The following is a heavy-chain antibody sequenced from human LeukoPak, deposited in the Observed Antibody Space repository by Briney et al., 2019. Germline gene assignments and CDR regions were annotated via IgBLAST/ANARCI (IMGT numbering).Heavy chain of an antibody. CDR1: GFTFRHYG. V-gene: IGHV3-30*18. CDR3: AKGFSGYGRYYFDS. CDR2: ILDDGSDK. J-gene: IGHJ4*02. D-gene: IGHD5-18*01. Sequence: GRSLRLSCAASGFTFRHYGMHWVRQAPGKGLEWVAVILDDGSDKDYADSVKGRFTISRDNSNSTLYLQMNSLRAEDTAVYYCAKGFSGYGRYYFDSWGQGSLVTVSS.